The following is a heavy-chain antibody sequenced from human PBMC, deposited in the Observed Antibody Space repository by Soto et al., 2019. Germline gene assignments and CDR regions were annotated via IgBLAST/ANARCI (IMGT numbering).Heavy chain of an antibody. CDR2: ISSTSSHT. Sequence: GGSLRLSCAASRFTFSNYSMNWVRQAPGKGLEWVSSISSTSSHTYYADSVKGRFTSSRDNAKSSLYLQMDSLRADDTAVYYCARRGYGPSGYHWGQGTLVTASS. D-gene: IGHD3-22*01. J-gene: IGHJ4*02. CDR1: RFTFSNYS. CDR3: ARRGYGPSGYH. V-gene: IGHV3-21*01.